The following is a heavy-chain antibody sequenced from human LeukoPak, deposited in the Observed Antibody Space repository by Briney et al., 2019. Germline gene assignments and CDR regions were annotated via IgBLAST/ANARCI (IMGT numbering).Heavy chain of an antibody. J-gene: IGHJ4*02. V-gene: IGHV1-2*02. CDR3: ARSVSISPMFDY. CDR2: INPNTGST. CDR1: GYTFTDYY. D-gene: IGHD2-21*01. Sequence: ASVKVSCKASGYTFTDYYVHWVRQAPGQGLEWMGWINPNTGSTNFAQKFQGRIAMMRATSITTFYMELNSLRSDDTAVYYCARSVSISPMFDYWGQGTLIPVSS.